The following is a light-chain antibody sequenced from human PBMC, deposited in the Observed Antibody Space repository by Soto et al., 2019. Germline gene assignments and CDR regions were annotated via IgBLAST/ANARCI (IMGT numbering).Light chain of an antibody. Sequence: EIGMTQSPATLSVSPGERATLSCRASQSVSSNLAWYQHKPGQAPRLLIYGASTRVTGIPARFSGSGSGTEFTLTITSLQSEDFAVYYCQQYNNWPPWTFGQGTKVDIK. CDR3: QQYNNWPPWT. CDR1: QSVSSN. J-gene: IGKJ1*01. V-gene: IGKV3-15*01. CDR2: GAS.